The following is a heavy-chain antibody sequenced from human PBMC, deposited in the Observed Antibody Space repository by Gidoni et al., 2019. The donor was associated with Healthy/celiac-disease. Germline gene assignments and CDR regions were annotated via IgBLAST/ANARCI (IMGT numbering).Heavy chain of an antibody. CDR2: IYSGGST. J-gene: IGHJ5*02. CDR1: GFTVSSNY. V-gene: IGHV3-53*01. D-gene: IGHD1-26*01. CDR3: ARVQWELLGWFDP. Sequence: EVQLVESGGGLIQPGGSLRLSCAASGFTVSSNYISWVRQAPGKGLEWVSVIYSGGSTYYADSVKGLFTISRDNSKNTLYLQMNSLRAEDTAVYYCARVQWELLGWFDPWGQGTLVTVSS.